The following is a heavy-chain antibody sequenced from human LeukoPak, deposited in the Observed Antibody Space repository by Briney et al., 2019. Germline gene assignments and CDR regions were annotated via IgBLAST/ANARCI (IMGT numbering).Heavy chain of an antibody. V-gene: IGHV3-30*02. J-gene: IGHJ6*03. D-gene: IGHD6-13*01. Sequence: GGSLRLSCAASGFTFSSYAMSWVRQAPGKGLEWVAFIRYDGSNQYYADSVKGRFTISRDNSKNTLYLQVNSLRAEDTAVYYCGKDGGYSSSSYYYYMDVWGKGTTVTVSS. CDR2: IRYDGSNQ. CDR1: GFTFSSYA. CDR3: GKDGGYSSSSYYYYMDV.